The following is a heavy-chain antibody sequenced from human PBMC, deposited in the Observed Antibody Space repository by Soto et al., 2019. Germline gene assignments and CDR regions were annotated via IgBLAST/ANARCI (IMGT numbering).Heavy chain of an antibody. Sequence: QVQLQDSGPGLVKPSQTLSLTCTVSGESISSGGYYWSWIRQHPGKGLEWIGYIYDIGSAYYNPSLKRRVSISMAPSKHQFAMWLSSVTAADTAVYYCARASSSSSAIDYWCQGTLITVSS. J-gene: IGHJ4*02. CDR1: GESISSGGYY. CDR2: IYDIGSA. V-gene: IGHV4-31*03. D-gene: IGHD6-6*01. CDR3: ARASSSSSAIDY.